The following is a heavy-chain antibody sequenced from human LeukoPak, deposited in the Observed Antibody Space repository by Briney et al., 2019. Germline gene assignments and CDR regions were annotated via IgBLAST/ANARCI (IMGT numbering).Heavy chain of an antibody. CDR3: AKGPAAAGRHFDY. CDR1: GFTFSSYV. V-gene: IGHV3-23*01. D-gene: IGHD6-13*01. Sequence: GGSLRLSCAASGFTFSSYVMSWVRQAPGKGLEWVSVISGSGGNTNYADSVKGRFTITRDNSKNTLYLQVNSLRAEDTAVYYCAKGPAAAGRHFDYWGQGTLVTVSS. J-gene: IGHJ4*02. CDR2: ISGSGGNT.